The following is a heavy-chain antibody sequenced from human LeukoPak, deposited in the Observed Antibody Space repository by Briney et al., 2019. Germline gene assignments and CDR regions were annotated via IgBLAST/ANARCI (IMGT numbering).Heavy chain of an antibody. Sequence: SETLSLTCTVSGGSISSYYWSWIRQPPGKGLEWIGSIYYSGSTYYNPSLKSRVTISVDTSKNQFSLKLSSVTAADTAVYYCARGVVAATDYWGQGTLVTVSS. J-gene: IGHJ4*02. CDR2: IYYSGST. D-gene: IGHD3-22*01. CDR1: GGSISSYY. V-gene: IGHV4-39*07. CDR3: ARGVVAATDY.